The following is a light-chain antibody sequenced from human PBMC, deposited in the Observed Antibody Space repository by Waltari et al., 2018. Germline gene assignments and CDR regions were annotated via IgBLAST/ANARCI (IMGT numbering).Light chain of an antibody. CDR1: NSDVGGYDY. V-gene: IGLV2-14*01. Sequence: QSALTQPASVSGSPGQSITISCTGTNSDVGGYDYVSWYQQHPGKAPKVMIYEVTNRPSGVSKRFSGSKSGNTASLTISGLQTEDEADYYCSSYIANTSVVFGGGTKLTVL. CDR2: EVT. CDR3: SSYIANTSVV. J-gene: IGLJ2*01.